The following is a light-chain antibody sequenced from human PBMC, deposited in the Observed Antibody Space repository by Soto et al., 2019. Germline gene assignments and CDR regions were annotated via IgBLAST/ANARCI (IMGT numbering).Light chain of an antibody. CDR1: PSNIGSNA. Sequence: QSVLTQPPSLSEAPRQTVTISCSGSPSNIGSNAVNWYQRLPGEAPKLLVYYDDLLPSGVSDRFSGSKSGTSASLAISGLHSEDEADYYCAVWDDTLNAVVFGGGTKLTVL. J-gene: IGLJ2*01. CDR3: AVWDDTLNAVV. CDR2: YDD. V-gene: IGLV1-36*01.